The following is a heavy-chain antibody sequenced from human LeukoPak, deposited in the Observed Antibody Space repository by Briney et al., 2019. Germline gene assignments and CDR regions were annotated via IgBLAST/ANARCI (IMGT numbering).Heavy chain of an antibody. CDR1: GFTFSSYW. V-gene: IGHV3-7*01. CDR3: ASEEVVPAARYYYYMDV. D-gene: IGHD2-2*01. CDR2: IKQDGSEK. J-gene: IGHJ6*03. Sequence: GGSLRLSCAASGFTFSSYWMSWVRQAPGKGLEWVANIKQDGSEKYYVDSVKGRFTISRDNAKNSLYLQMNGLRAEDTAVYYCASEEVVPAARYYYYMDVWGKGTTVTVSS.